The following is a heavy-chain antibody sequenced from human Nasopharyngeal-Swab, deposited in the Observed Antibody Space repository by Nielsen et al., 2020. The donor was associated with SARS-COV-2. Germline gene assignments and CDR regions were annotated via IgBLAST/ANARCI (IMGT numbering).Heavy chain of an antibody. CDR2: IYHSGST. Sequence: SQTLSLTGAVSGGSISSGGYSWSWIRQPPGKGLEWIGYIYHSGSTYYNPSLKSRVTISVDRSKNQFSLKLSSVTAADTAVYYCARGTTFQDAFDIWGQGTMVTVSS. CDR1: GGSISSGGYS. V-gene: IGHV4-30-2*01. J-gene: IGHJ3*02. D-gene: IGHD1/OR15-1a*01. CDR3: ARGTTFQDAFDI.